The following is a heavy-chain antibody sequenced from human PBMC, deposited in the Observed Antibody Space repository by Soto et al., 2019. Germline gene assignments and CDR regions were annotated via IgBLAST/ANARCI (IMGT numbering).Heavy chain of an antibody. D-gene: IGHD5-18*01. J-gene: IGHJ4*02. CDR2: ISYDGSNK. CDR1: GFTFSSYG. CDR3: AKDPVARYGYGAFDY. V-gene: IGHV3-30*18. Sequence: QVQLVESGGGVVQPGRSLRLSCAASGFTFSSYGMHWVRQAPGKGLEWVAVISYDGSNKYYADSVKGRFTISRDNSKNTLYLQMNSLRAEDTAVYYCAKDPVARYGYGAFDYWGQGTLVTVSS.